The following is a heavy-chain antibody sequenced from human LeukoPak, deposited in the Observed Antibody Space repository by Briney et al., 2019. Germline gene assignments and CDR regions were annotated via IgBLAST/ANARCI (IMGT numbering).Heavy chain of an antibody. CDR2: IYPGDSDT. D-gene: IGHD5-24*01. CDR3: ARQRSPVEYYYYYMDV. J-gene: IGHJ6*03. Sequence: GESLQISCKGSGYSFTSYWTGWVRQMPGKGLEWMGIIYPGDSDTRYSPSFQGQVTISADKSISTAYLQWSSLKASDTAMYYCARQRSPVEYYYYYMDVWGKGTTVTVSS. CDR1: GYSFTSYW. V-gene: IGHV5-51*01.